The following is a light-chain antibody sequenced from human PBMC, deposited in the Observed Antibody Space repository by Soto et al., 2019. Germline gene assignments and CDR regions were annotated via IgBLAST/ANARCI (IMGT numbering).Light chain of an antibody. J-gene: IGLJ2*01. CDR3: CSYAGTYTFVV. CDR2: DVT. CDR1: SSDIGGYNY. V-gene: IGLV2-11*01. Sequence: QSALTQPRSMSASPGQSVTFSCTGTSSDIGGYNYVSWYHQYPGQAPRLMIYDVTKRPSGVPDRFSGSKSGNTASLTISGLQPEDEGDYYCCSYAGTYTFVVFGGGTKVTVL.